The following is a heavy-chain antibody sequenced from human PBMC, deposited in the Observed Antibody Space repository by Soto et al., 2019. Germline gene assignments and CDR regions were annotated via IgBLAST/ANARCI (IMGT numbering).Heavy chain of an antibody. Sequence: GGSLRLSCAAAGFGFNDYYMTWIRQAPGKGLEWVSYISSGSSTIYYAHSVKGRFTISRDNAKNSLYLQMNSLRAEDTAVYYCATSSGALAASFPYYFDYWGQGTLVTVS. J-gene: IGHJ4*02. CDR3: ATSSGALAASFPYYFDY. CDR1: GFGFNDYY. V-gene: IGHV3-11*01. D-gene: IGHD6-25*01. CDR2: ISSGSSTI.